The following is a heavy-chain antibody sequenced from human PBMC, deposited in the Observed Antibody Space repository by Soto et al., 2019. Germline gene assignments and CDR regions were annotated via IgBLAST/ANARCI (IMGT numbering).Heavy chain of an antibody. Sequence: SGPTLVKPTQTLTLTCTFSGFSLSTSGVGVGWIRQPPGKALEWLALIYWNDDKRYSPSLKSRLTITKDTSKNQVVLTMTNMDPVDTATYYCAHRRRGSYEDAFDIWGQGTMVTVSS. V-gene: IGHV2-5*01. CDR1: GFSLSTSGVG. D-gene: IGHD1-26*01. CDR3: AHRRRGSYEDAFDI. J-gene: IGHJ3*02. CDR2: IYWNDDK.